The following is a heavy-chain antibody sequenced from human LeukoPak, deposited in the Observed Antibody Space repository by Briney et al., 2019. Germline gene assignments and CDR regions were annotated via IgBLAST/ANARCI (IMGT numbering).Heavy chain of an antibody. V-gene: IGHV3-23*01. Sequence: GGSLRLSCAASGFTFSSYAMSWVRQAPGKGLEWVSAISGSGGSTYYADSVKGRFTISRDNSKNTLYLQMNSLRAEDTAVYYCAKARTIAVAGTKPYNWFDPWGQGTLVTVSS. CDR2: ISGSGGST. CDR3: AKARTIAVAGTKPYNWFDP. J-gene: IGHJ5*02. D-gene: IGHD6-19*01. CDR1: GFTFSSYA.